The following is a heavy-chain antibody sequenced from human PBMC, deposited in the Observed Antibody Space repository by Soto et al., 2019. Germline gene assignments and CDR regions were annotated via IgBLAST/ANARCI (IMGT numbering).Heavy chain of an antibody. CDR1: GFTLNDFG. J-gene: IGHJ4*02. D-gene: IGHD3-10*01. V-gene: IGHV1-18*01. Sequence: GASVKVSFKASGFTLNDFGVSWVRQAPGQGLEWMGWISGYDGNTNFAQKYEGRVTMTIDSSTSTAYMELRNLRSDDTAMYYCAREKWFGQTPFDSWGQGTLVTVSS. CDR3: AREKWFGQTPFDS. CDR2: ISGYDGNT.